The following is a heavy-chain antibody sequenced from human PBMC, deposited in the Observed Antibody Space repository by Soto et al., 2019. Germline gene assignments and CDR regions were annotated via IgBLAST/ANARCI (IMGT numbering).Heavy chain of an antibody. V-gene: IGHV5-51*01. CDR3: ARLVNYYYDSSGYSAAYGMDV. Sequence: GESLKISCKGSGYSFTSYWIGWVRQMPGKGLEWMGIIYPGDSDTRYSPSFQGQVTISADKSISTAYLQWSSLKASDTAMYYCARLVNYYYDSSGYSAAYGMDVWGQGTTVTVS. D-gene: IGHD3-22*01. CDR2: IYPGDSDT. J-gene: IGHJ6*02. CDR1: GYSFTSYW.